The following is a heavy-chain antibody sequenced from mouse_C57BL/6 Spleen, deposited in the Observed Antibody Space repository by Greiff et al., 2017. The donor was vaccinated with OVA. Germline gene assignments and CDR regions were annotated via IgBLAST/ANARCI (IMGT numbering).Heavy chain of an antibody. CDR3: ARQGGYDVGAMDY. CDR2: IWSDGST. V-gene: IGHV2-6-1*01. CDR1: GFSLTSYG. J-gene: IGHJ4*01. Sequence: VKLVESGPGLVAPSQSLSITCTVSGFSLTSYGVHWVRQPPGKGLEWLVVIWSDGSTTYNSALKSRLSISKDNSKSQVFLQMNSLQTDDTAMYYCARQGGYDVGAMDYWGQGTSVTVSS. D-gene: IGHD2-2*01.